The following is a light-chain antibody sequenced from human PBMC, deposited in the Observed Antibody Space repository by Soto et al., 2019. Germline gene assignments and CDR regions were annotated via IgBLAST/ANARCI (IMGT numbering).Light chain of an antibody. CDR1: SSDVGAYKF. CDR3: SSYAGRNNLWV. V-gene: IGLV2-8*01. J-gene: IGLJ3*02. CDR2: EVS. Sequence: QSALTQPPSASGSPGQSVTISCTGTSSDVGAYKFVSWYQQHPGKAPKLMIYEVSKRPSGVPDRFSGSKSGNTASLTGSGVQDEDEAYCHCSSYAGRNNLWVFCGGTKVTVL.